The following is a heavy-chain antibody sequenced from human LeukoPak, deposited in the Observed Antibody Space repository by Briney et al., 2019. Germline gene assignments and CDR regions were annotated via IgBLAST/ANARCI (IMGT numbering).Heavy chain of an antibody. Sequence: GGSLRLSCAASGFTFSSYAMSWVRQAPGKGLEWVSAISGSGGSTYYADSVKGRFTISRDNSKNTLYLQMNSLRAEDTAVYYCAKGLYYGSGKKHWYFDLWGRGTLVTVSS. CDR2: ISGSGGST. CDR3: AKGLYYGSGKKHWYFDL. J-gene: IGHJ2*01. D-gene: IGHD3-10*01. CDR1: GFTFSSYA. V-gene: IGHV3-23*01.